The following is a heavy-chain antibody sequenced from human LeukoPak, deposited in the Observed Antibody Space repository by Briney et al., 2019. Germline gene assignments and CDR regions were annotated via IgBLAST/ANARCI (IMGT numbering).Heavy chain of an antibody. CDR1: GDSISSYY. J-gene: IGHJ5*01. Sequence: TSETLSLTCSVSGDSISSYYWTRIRQPPGKGLEWIGYVYYSGSTNYNPSLKSRVTISVDTSKNQFSLKLSSVTAADTAVYYCARGYRYCSGGVCYSGWFDSWGQGTLVTVSS. CDR2: VYYSGST. CDR3: ARGYRYCSGGVCYSGWFDS. D-gene: IGHD2-15*01. V-gene: IGHV4-59*01.